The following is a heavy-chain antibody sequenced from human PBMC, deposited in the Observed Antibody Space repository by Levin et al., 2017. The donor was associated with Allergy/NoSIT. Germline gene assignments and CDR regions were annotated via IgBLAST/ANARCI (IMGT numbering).Heavy chain of an antibody. D-gene: IGHD1/OR15-1a*01. J-gene: IGHJ3*01. Sequence: PSETLSLTCTVPGGSMSSSGYYWLWIRQPPGKGLEWIGSIYNSGSTYYNPSLKSRVSISVDPSKNQFSLYLSSVTAADTAVYYCARRGNKMPHDAFDLWGQGTMVTVSS. CDR3: ARRGNKMPHDAFDL. CDR2: IYNSGST. CDR1: GGSMSSSGYY. V-gene: IGHV4-39*01.